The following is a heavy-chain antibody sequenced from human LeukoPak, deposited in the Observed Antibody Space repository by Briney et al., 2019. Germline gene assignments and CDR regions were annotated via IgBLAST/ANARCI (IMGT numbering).Heavy chain of an antibody. CDR3: ACQGLDSYDSSGYYPDDY. J-gene: IGHJ4*02. V-gene: IGHV3-66*04. D-gene: IGHD3-22*01. CDR1: GFTVSSTY. Sequence: GGSLILSCAASGFTVSSTYMSWVRQAPGKGLEWVSVIYSGGRTFYADSVRGRFTISRDNSNNTLYFQLTTLRAEDTAVHYCACQGLDSYDSSGYYPDDYWGQRTLVSVSS. CDR2: IYSGGRT.